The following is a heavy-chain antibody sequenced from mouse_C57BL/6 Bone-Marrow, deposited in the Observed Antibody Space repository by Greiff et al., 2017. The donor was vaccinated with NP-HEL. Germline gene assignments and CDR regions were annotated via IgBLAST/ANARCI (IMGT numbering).Heavy chain of an antibody. V-gene: IGHV2-5*01. CDR3: AKIGKGNY. CDR2: IWRGGST. Sequence: VQVVESGPGLVQPSQSLSITCTVSGFTLTSYGVHWVRQSPGKGLEWLGVIWRGGSTDYNAAVMSRLSITKDNSKSQVFFKMNRLQADDTAIYYCAKIGKGNYWGQGTTLTVSS. J-gene: IGHJ2*01. CDR1: GFTLTSYG.